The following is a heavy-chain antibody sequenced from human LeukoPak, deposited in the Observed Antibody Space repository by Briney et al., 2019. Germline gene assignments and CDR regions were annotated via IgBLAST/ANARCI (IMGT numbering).Heavy chain of an antibody. V-gene: IGHV4-59*12. J-gene: IGHJ4*02. CDR2: IYYSGST. CDR3: ARGSRGSYFFYAY. Sequence: SETLSLTCTVSGGSISSYYWSWIRQPPGKGLEWIGYIYYSGSTNYNPSLKSRVTISVDTSKNQFSLKLSSVTAADTAVYYCARGSRGSYFFYAYWGQGTLVTVSS. CDR1: GGSISSYY. D-gene: IGHD1-26*01.